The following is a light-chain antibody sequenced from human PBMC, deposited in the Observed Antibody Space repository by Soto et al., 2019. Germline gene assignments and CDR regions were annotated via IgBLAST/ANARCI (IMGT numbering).Light chain of an antibody. V-gene: IGLV1-51*01. CDR1: SSNIGNNY. J-gene: IGLJ3*02. CDR3: GTWDDSLRAGV. Sequence: QSVLTQPPSVPAAPGQKVTISCSGSSSNIGNNYVSWYQQLPGTAPKLLTYDNNKRPSGIPDRFSDSRSGTSATLDITGLQTGDEADYYCGTWDDSLRAGVFGGGTKVTVL. CDR2: DNN.